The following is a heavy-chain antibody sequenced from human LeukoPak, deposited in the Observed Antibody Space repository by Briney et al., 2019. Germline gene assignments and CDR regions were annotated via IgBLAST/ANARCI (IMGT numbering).Heavy chain of an antibody. D-gene: IGHD5-18*01. V-gene: IGHV3-43D*04. J-gene: IGHJ4*02. CDR2: ISWDGGST. CDR3: AKDHNRGYSYGYDFDY. CDR1: GFTFDDYA. Sequence: GGSLRLSCAASGFTFDDYAMHWVRQAPGKGLGWVSLISWDGGSTYYADSVKGRFTISRDNSKNSLYLQMNSLRAEDTALYYCAKDHNRGYSYGYDFDYWGQGTLVTVSS.